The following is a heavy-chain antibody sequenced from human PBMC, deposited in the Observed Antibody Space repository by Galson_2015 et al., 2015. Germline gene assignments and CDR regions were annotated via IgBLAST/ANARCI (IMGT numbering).Heavy chain of an antibody. D-gene: IGHD3-10*01. J-gene: IGHJ6*02. CDR2: DGGNK. Sequence: DGGNKWYADSVKGRITISRDNSKNTLYLQMNSLRAEDTAVYYCARGHDVTYYYYGMDVWGQGTTVTVSS. CDR3: ARGHDVTYYYYGMDV. V-gene: IGHV3-30*03.